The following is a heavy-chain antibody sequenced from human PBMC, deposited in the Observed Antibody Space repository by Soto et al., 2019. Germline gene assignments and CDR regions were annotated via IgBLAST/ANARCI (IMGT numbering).Heavy chain of an antibody. V-gene: IGHV4-34*01. CDR2: INHSGST. CDR1: GGSFSGCY. J-gene: IGHJ4*02. CDR3: ARDRSTMVRGVSSG. Sequence: SETLSLTCAVYGGSFSGCYWSWIRQPPGKGLEWIGEINHSGSTNYNPSLKSRVTISVDTSKNQFSLKLSSVTAADTAVYYCARDRSTMVRGVSSGWGQGTLVT. D-gene: IGHD3-10*01.